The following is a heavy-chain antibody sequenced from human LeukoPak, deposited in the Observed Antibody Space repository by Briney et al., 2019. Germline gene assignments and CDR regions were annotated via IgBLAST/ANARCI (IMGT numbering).Heavy chain of an antibody. Sequence: ASVKVSCKASGYTFTSDGISWVRQAPEQGLEWMGWISAYKGNTNYAPKPQGRVTMPTDTSTSTAYMDLRSLSSDPTAVHYCARGGITISSYPAFASWGQGTLVTVSS. V-gene: IGHV1-18*01. CDR3: ARGGITISSYPAFAS. D-gene: IGHD3-16*02. CDR2: ISAYKGNT. J-gene: IGHJ4*02. CDR1: GYTFTSDG.